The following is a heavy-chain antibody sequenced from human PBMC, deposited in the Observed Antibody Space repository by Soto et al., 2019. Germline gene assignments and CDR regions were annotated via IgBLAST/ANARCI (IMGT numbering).Heavy chain of an antibody. CDR3: ARLPLALSDWSDNWFDP. Sequence: QLQLQESGPGLVKPSETLSLTCTGSGGSISSSSYYWGWIRQPPGKGLEWIGSIYDSGSTYYNPSPKSRVTIPVDTSKNHFSLKLSSVTAADTAVYYCARLPLALSDWSDNWFDPWGQGTLVTVSS. V-gene: IGHV4-39*01. J-gene: IGHJ5*02. CDR1: GGSISSSSYY. CDR2: IYDSGST. D-gene: IGHD3-9*01.